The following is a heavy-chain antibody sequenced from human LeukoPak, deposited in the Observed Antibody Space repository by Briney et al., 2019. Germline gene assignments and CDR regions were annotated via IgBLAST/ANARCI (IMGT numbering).Heavy chain of an antibody. J-gene: IGHJ3*01. Sequence: GGSLRLSCEASGFTFRDHWMHWVRQVPGKGLVWVSRINGDESSTAYADSVKGRFTISRDNARNTLYLQMNNLRAEDTALYYCAKSPSLQAFDVWGQGTMVSVSS. CDR3: AKSPSLQAFDV. CDR2: INGDESST. CDR1: GFTFRDHW. V-gene: IGHV3-74*01.